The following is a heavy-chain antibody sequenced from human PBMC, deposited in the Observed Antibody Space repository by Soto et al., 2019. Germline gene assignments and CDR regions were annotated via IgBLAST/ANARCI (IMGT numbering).Heavy chain of an antibody. J-gene: IGHJ6*03. Sequence: SETLSLTCTVSGGSISTYYWSWIRQPPGKGLEWIGYIYYSGSTNYNPSLKSRVTISVDTSKNQFSLKLSSVTAADTAVYYCARGAMVRGVPDYYYYYMDVWGKGTTVT. CDR1: GGSISTYY. CDR3: ARGAMVRGVPDYYYYYMDV. CDR2: IYYSGST. V-gene: IGHV4-59*01. D-gene: IGHD3-10*01.